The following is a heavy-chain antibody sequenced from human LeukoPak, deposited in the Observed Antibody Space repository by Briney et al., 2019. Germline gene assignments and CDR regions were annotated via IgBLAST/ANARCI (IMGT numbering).Heavy chain of an antibody. CDR2: ISSSSSYI. D-gene: IGHD6-19*01. V-gene: IGHV3-21*01. J-gene: IGHJ4*02. CDR1: GFTFSSYS. CDR3: ARDLGVAVAGYFDY. Sequence: GGSLRLSCAASGFTFSSYSMNWVRQAPGKGLEWVSSISSSSSYIYYADSVKGRFTISRDNAKNSLYLQMDSLRAEDTAVYYCARDLGVAVAGYFDYCGQGTLVTVSS.